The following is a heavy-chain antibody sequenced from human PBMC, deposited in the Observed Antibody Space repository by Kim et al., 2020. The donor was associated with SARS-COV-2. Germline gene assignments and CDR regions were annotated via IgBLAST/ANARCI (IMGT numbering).Heavy chain of an antibody. Sequence: YADSVRGRFTVSRDLTKDTLVLQMNSLRVEDTALYYCAKDHPSSGWPAFDSWGQGTLVAVSS. V-gene: IGHV3-33*03. D-gene: IGHD6-19*01. CDR3: AKDHPSSGWPAFDS. J-gene: IGHJ4*02.